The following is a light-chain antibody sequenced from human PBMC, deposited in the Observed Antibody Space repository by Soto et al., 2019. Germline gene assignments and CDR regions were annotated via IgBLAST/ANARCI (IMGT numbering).Light chain of an antibody. Sequence: EVVLTQSPGTLSLSPGERATLSCRASQSVSNNYLAWYQQKPGQSPKLLIFGSSDRATGIPDRFSGSGSGTDFTLTISSLEPEDFAIYYCQQYSDWPLTFGGGTKVEIK. CDR3: QQYSDWPLT. CDR2: GSS. V-gene: IGKV3-20*01. J-gene: IGKJ4*01. CDR1: QSVSNNY.